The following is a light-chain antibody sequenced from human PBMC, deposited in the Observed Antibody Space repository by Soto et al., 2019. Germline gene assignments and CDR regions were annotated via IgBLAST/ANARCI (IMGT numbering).Light chain of an antibody. CDR3: QQYGSSPRT. CDR2: GAS. V-gene: IGKV3-20*01. CDR1: QSVSSSY. Sequence: EIVLTQSPGTLSLSPGERATLSCRASQSVSSSYLAWYQQKPGQAPRLLIYGASSRATGIPDRFSGSESGTALTLTISRLEPEYFAVYYCQQYGSSPRTFGQGTKVEIK. J-gene: IGKJ1*01.